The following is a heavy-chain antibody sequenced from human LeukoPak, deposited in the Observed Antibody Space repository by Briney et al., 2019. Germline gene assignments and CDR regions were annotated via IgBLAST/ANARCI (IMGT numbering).Heavy chain of an antibody. D-gene: IGHD2-2*03. V-gene: IGHV4-30-4*08. Sequence: SETLSLTCIVSGGSISSGNYNWGWIRQPPGKGLEWIGYMYYSGISAYNPSLKSRVSISVDTSKNQFSLSLNFVTAADTAVYYCVRQGDGYCTSTNCLFSFDYWGQGTLVTVSS. J-gene: IGHJ4*02. CDR2: MYYSGIS. CDR1: GGSISSGNYN. CDR3: VRQGDGYCTSTNCLFSFDY.